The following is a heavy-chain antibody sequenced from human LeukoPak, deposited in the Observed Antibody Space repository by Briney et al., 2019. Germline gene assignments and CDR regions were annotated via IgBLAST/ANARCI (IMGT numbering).Heavy chain of an antibody. CDR3: AREDSLGGTDRWFDP. J-gene: IGHJ5*02. CDR2: IYHSGST. CDR1: GGSISSGGYY. V-gene: IGHV4-30-2*01. Sequence: SETLSLTCTVSGGSISSGGYYWSWIRQPPGKGLEWIGYIYHSGSTYYIPSLKSRVTISVDRSKNQFSLKLSSVTAADTAVYYCAREDSLGGTDRWFDPWGQGTLVTVSS. D-gene: IGHD1-26*01.